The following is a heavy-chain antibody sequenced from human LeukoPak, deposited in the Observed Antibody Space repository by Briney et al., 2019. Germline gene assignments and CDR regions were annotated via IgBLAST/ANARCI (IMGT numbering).Heavy chain of an antibody. CDR1: GYTFTAYY. J-gene: IGHJ3*02. D-gene: IGHD1-14*01. CDR3: ARDLSGISSATDAFDM. V-gene: IGHV1-2*06. Sequence: GASVKVSCKASGYTFTAYYIHWVRQAPGQGLEWMGRINPNSGGTDSAQRFQGRVTMTRDTSMNTAYMELSRLRSDDTAVYYCARDLSGISSATDAFDMWGQGTMVTVSS. CDR2: INPNSGGT.